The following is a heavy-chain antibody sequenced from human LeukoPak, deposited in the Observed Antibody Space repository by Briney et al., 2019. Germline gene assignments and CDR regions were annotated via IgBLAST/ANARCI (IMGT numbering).Heavy chain of an antibody. D-gene: IGHD1-26*01. J-gene: IGHJ4*02. CDR1: GGSISSYY. CDR2: IYYSGST. CDR3: AREYYLVDYYFDY. Sequence: SETLSLTCTVSGGSISSYYWSWIRQPPGKGLEWIGYIYYSGSTNYNPSLKSRVTISVDTSKNQFSLKLSSVTAADTAVYYCAREYYLVDYYFDYWGQGTLVTVSS. V-gene: IGHV4-59*01.